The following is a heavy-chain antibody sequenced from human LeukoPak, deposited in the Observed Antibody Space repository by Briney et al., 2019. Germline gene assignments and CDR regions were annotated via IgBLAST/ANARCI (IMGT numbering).Heavy chain of an antibody. CDR3: ARTLSLEGGGWYLDY. CDR1: GYFFTSYW. CDR2: IYPGDSDT. J-gene: IGHJ4*02. D-gene: IGHD6-19*01. Sequence: KRGESLKISCKASGYFFTSYWIGWVRQMPGKGLEWMGIIYPGDSDTRYSPSFQGQVTISADKSISTAYLQWSSLKASDTAMYYCARTLSLEGGGWYLDYWGQGTLVTVSS. V-gene: IGHV5-51*01.